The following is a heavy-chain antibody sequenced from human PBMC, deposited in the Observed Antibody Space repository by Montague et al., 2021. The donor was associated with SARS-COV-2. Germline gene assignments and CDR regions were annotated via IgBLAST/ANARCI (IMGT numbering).Heavy chain of an antibody. CDR2: SYYSGTT. Sequence: SETLSLTCTVAVGSGVRSDSYWWGVRKPPGKGLGWIGNSYYSGTTYYNPSLKSRITMAVDTSKNQFSLNLISVTAADTAVYFCVRMGAAHRLNNWFDPWGQGALVTVSS. J-gene: IGHJ5*02. D-gene: IGHD1-26*01. V-gene: IGHV4-39*01. CDR1: VGSGVRSDSY. CDR3: VRMGAAHRLNNWFDP.